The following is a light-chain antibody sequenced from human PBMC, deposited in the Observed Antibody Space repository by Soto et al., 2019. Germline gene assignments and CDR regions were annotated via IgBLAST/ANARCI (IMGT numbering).Light chain of an antibody. J-gene: IGKJ4*01. Sequence: EIVLTQSPGTLSLSPGEGATLSCRASQSVSNNFVAWYQQRPGKAPRLLNYGSSSRASGIPDRFSGSGSGTDFTLTISRLEPEDFAVYYCQQYCCSLLSFGGGTKV. CDR1: QSVSNNF. V-gene: IGKV3-20*01. CDR2: GSS. CDR3: QQYCCSLLS.